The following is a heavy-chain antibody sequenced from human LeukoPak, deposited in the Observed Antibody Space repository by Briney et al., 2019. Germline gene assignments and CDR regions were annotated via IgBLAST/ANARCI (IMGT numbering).Heavy chain of an antibody. D-gene: IGHD5-12*01. CDR3: ARFAVDSLMVFDY. CDR2: IYYIGST. J-gene: IGHJ4*02. V-gene: IGHV4-59*08. CDR1: GGSISSYY. Sequence: PSETLSLTCTVSGGSISSYYWSWIRQPPGKGLEWIGYIYYIGSTNYNPSLTSRVTISVDTSKNQVSLKLRFVTAADTAVYYCARFAVDSLMVFDYWGQGTLVTVSS.